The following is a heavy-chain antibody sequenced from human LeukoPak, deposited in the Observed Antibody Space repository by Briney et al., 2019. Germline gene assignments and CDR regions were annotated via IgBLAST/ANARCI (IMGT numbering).Heavy chain of an antibody. CDR1: GGSFSGYY. CDR3: ARGGTGRYPTVTTSFDY. J-gene: IGHJ4*02. V-gene: IGHV4-34*01. Sequence: SETLSLTCAVYGGSFSGYYWSWIRQPPGKGLEWIGEINHSGSTNYNPSLKSRVTISVDTSKNQFSLKLSSVTAADTAVYYCARGGTGRYPTVTTSFDYWGQGTLVTASS. CDR2: INHSGST. D-gene: IGHD4-17*01.